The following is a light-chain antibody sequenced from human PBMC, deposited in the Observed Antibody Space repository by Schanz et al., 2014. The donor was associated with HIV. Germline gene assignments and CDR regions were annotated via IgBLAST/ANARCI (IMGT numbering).Light chain of an antibody. CDR3: QQYNKWPWT. Sequence: EIVLTQSPGTLSLSPGERATLSCRASQSVRSSYLAWYQQKPGQAPRLLIYGASSRATGIPDRFSGSESGTEFTLTISSLQSEDFAVYYCQQYNKWPWTFGQGTKVEIK. CDR2: GAS. J-gene: IGKJ1*01. V-gene: IGKV3-20*01. CDR1: QSVRSSY.